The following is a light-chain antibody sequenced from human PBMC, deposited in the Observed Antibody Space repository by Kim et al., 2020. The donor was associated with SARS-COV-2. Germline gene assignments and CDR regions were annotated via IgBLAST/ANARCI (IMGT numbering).Light chain of an antibody. CDR3: QAWDGSTSWV. V-gene: IGLV3-1*01. CDR1: NLGDRY. Sequence: SYEPTQPPSVSVSPGQTASITCSGNNLGDRYVSWYQQRPGQSPVVVIYQDAKRPSGIPERFSGSNSGNTATLTISGTQAMDEADYYCQAWDGSTSWVFGGGTQLTVL. J-gene: IGLJ3*02. CDR2: QDA.